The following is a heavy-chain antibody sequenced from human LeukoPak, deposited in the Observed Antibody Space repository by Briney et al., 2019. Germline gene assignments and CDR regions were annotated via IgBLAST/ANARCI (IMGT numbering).Heavy chain of an antibody. D-gene: IGHD3-16*01. Sequence: ASVKVSCKASVYTFTSYDINWGREATGQGLEWMGWMNPNSGTTGYAQKFQGRVTITRNTSISTAYMELSSLRSEDTAVYYCARGLGGSLTHNDYWGQGTLVTVSS. J-gene: IGHJ4*02. V-gene: IGHV1-8*03. CDR3: ARGLGGSLTHNDY. CDR1: VYTFTSYD. CDR2: MNPNSGTT.